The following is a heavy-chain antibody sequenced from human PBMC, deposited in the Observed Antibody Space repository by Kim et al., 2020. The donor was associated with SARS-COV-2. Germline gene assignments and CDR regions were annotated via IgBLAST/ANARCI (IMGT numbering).Heavy chain of an antibody. CDR3: ARGIVYYYGSVSYYYRFTLEYYFDY. J-gene: IGHJ4*02. Sequence: ASVKVSCKASGYTFTSYAMHWVRQAPGQRLEWMGWINAGNGNTKYSQKFQGRVTITRDTSASTAYMELSSLRSEDTAVYYCARGIVYYYGSVSYYYRFTLEYYFDYWGQGTLVTVSS. V-gene: IGHV1-3*01. CDR2: INAGNGNT. CDR1: GYTFTSYA. D-gene: IGHD3-10*01.